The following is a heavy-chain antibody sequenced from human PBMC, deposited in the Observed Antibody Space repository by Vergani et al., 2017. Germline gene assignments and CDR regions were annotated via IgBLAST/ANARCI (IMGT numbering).Heavy chain of an antibody. Sequence: QVQLVQSGSEVKKPGASVKVSCRASGYTFTNYALNWVRQAPGQGLEWMGWINSNSGNPTYAQGFKGRFVFSLDSSVSTSYLQINSLQPEDTAVYYCVRTRSGSCTGGSGYSGRFDPWGQGTLVTVSS. CDR3: VRTRSGSCTGGSGYSGRFDP. CDR2: INSNSGNP. D-gene: IGHD2-15*01. J-gene: IGHJ5*02. V-gene: IGHV7-4-1*02. CDR1: GYTFTNYA.